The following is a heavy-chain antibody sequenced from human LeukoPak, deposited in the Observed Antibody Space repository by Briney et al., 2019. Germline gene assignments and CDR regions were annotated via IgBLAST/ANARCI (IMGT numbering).Heavy chain of an antibody. CDR3: AKGTVATFSYFYGMDV. Sequence: GSLRLSCAASGVTFNTHEMSWVRQAPGKGLDWVSGISGSGGNTYFADSVKGRFTISRDNSKNTLYLQMNSLRAEDTAVYYCAKGTVATFSYFYGMDVWGQGTTVTVSS. CDR1: GVTFNTHE. J-gene: IGHJ6*02. D-gene: IGHD5-12*01. V-gene: IGHV3-23*01. CDR2: ISGSGGNT.